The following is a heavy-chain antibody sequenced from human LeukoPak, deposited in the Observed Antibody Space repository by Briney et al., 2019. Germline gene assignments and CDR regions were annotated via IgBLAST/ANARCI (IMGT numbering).Heavy chain of an antibody. CDR2: ISSSSSYI. CDR1: GFTFRSYS. J-gene: IGHJ4*02. CDR3: ARDGGWALDY. Sequence: GGSLRLSCAASGFTFRSYSMNWVRQAPGKGLEWVSSISSSSSYIYYADSVKGRFTISRDNAKNSLYLQMNSLRAEDTAVYYCARDGGWALDYWGQGTLVTVSS. D-gene: IGHD2-15*01. V-gene: IGHV3-21*01.